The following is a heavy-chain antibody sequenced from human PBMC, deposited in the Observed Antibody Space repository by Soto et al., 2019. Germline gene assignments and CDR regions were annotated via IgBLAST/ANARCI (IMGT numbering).Heavy chain of an antibody. Sequence: QVQLVESGGGVVQPGRSLRLSCAASGFTFSSYGMHWVRQAPGKGLEWVAVISYDGSNKYYADSVKGRFTISRDNSKNTLYLQRNRLRAEDTAVYYCAEDLGHGGRGAFDIWGQGTMVTVSS. V-gene: IGHV3-30*18. D-gene: IGHD7-27*01. CDR1: GFTFSSYG. CDR2: ISYDGSNK. CDR3: AEDLGHGGRGAFDI. J-gene: IGHJ3*02.